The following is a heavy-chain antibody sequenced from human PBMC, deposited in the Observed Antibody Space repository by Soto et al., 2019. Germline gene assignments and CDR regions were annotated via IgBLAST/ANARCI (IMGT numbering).Heavy chain of an antibody. CDR2: ISSSSSYI. Sequence: GGSLRLSCAASGFTFSTYSMNWVRQAPGKGLEWVSSISSSSSYIYYADSVTGRSTISRDNAKNSLYLQMNSLRAEDTAVYYCARDPRLQLLQDYYYGLDVWGQGTTVTSP. J-gene: IGHJ6*02. D-gene: IGHD2-2*01. CDR1: GFTFSTYS. V-gene: IGHV3-21*01. CDR3: ARDPRLQLLQDYYYGLDV.